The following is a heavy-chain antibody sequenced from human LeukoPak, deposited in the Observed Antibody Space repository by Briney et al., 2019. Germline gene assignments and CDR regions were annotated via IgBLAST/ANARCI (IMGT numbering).Heavy chain of an antibody. V-gene: IGHV5-51*01. CDR3: ARGTRGYNYDPYHFDY. Sequence: GESLKISCKGSGYSFTSYWIGWVRQMPGKGLEWMGIIYPGDSDTRYSPSFQGQVTISADKSISTAYLQWSSLKASDTAMYYCARGTRGYNYDPYHFDYWGQGTLVTVSS. CDR2: IYPGDSDT. J-gene: IGHJ4*02. CDR1: GYSFTSYW. D-gene: IGHD5-18*01.